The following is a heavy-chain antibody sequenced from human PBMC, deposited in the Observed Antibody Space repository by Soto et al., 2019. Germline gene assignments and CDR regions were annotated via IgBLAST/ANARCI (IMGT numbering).Heavy chain of an antibody. CDR3: AKDGGSWRYRGGGGYFQH. Sequence: EVQLLESGGGLVQPGGSLRLSCAASGFTFSSYAMSWVRQAPGKGLEWVSAISGSGGSTYYADSVKGRFTISRDNSRNPLYQQIDSLGAEDRAVYYCAKDGGSWRYRGGGGYFQHRGQGTQVTVSS. CDR1: GFTFSSYA. J-gene: IGHJ1*01. V-gene: IGHV3-23*01. CDR2: ISGSGGST. D-gene: IGHD6-13*01.